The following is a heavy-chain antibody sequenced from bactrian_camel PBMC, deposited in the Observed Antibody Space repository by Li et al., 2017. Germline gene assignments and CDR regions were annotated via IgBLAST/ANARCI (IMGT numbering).Heavy chain of an antibody. J-gene: IGHJ4*01. CDR1: IFTNC. Sequence: QVQLVESGGGSVQAGGSLRLSCAASIFTNCMGWFRQAPGKEREGVVGICWDGMTYYADSVKGRFTISRDNAKDNGKITAYLQMDDLKPEDTAKYHCAADWRPLLASYSGPRCHWYGGNYNYWGQGTQVTVS. D-gene: IGHD6*01. CDR3: AADWRPLLASYSGPRCHWYGGNYNY. V-gene: IGHV3S53*01. CDR2: ICWDGMT.